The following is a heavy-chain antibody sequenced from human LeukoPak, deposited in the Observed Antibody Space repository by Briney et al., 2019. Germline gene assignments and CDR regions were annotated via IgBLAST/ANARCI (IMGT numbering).Heavy chain of an antibody. CDR2: FSSSGSTI. Sequence: GGTLRLSRATSVHTFRIYAMSCVTHAPGKGLEWVSYFSSSGSTIYYADSVKGRFTISRDNAKNSLYLQMNSLRAEDTAVYYCAELGITMIGGVWGKGTTVTISS. J-gene: IGHJ6*04. V-gene: IGHV3-48*03. D-gene: IGHD3-10*02. CDR3: AELGITMIGGV. CDR1: VHTFRIYA.